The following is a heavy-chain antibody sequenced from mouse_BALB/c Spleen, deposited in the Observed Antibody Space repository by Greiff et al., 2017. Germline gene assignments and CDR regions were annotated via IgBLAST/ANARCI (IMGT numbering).Heavy chain of an antibody. CDR3: ARQNWDGSFDY. Sequence: EVQLVESGGGLVQPGGSLKLSCAASGFTFSSYTMSWVRQTPEKRLEWVAYISNGGGSTYYPDTVKGRFTISRDNAKNTLYLQMSSLKSEDTAMYYCARQNWDGSFDYWGQGTTLTVSS. CDR1: GFTFSSYT. D-gene: IGHD4-1*01. V-gene: IGHV5-12-2*01. CDR2: ISNGGGST. J-gene: IGHJ2*01.